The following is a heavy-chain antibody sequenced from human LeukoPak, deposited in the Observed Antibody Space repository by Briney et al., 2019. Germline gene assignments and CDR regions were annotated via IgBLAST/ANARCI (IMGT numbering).Heavy chain of an antibody. J-gene: IGHJ6*03. D-gene: IGHD6-13*01. CDR3: ARTAERQQMVQGTYFYYYFMDV. Sequence: SETLSLTCSVSGASISGYYWTWIRQPAGRGLEWIGRIYTTGSTKYNPSLKSRVIMSVDAPKNQFPLNLTSVTAADTAVYFCARTAERQQMVQGTYFYYYFMDVWAKGTTVTISS. V-gene: IGHV4-4*07. CDR2: IYTTGST. CDR1: GASISGYY.